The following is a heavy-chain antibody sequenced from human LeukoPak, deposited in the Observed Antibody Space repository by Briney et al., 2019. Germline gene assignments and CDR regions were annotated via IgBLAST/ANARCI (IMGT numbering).Heavy chain of an antibody. V-gene: IGHV4-31*11. CDR2: IYYSGST. Sequence: SETLSLTCAVYGGSFSGYYWSWIRQHPGTGLEWIGYIYYSGSTYYNPSLKSRVTISVDTSKNQFSLKLSSVTAADTAVYYCARAGIAAAGDWGQGTLVTVSS. CDR1: GGSFSGYY. J-gene: IGHJ4*02. CDR3: ARAGIAAAGD. D-gene: IGHD6-13*01.